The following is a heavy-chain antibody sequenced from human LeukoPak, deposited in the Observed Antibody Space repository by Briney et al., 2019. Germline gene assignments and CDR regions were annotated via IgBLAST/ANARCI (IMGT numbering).Heavy chain of an antibody. D-gene: IGHD6-19*01. Sequence: GGSLRLSCAASGFTFSSYWMSRVRQAPGKGLEWVANIKQDGSEKYYVDSVKGRFTISRDNAKNSLYLQMNSLRAEDTAVYYYAREAYSSGWYVGSFDYWGQGTLVTVSS. J-gene: IGHJ4*02. CDR2: IKQDGSEK. CDR3: AREAYSSGWYVGSFDY. V-gene: IGHV3-7*01. CDR1: GFTFSSYW.